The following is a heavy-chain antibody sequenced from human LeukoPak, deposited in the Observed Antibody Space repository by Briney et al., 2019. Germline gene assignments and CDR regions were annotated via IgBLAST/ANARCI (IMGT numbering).Heavy chain of an antibody. J-gene: IGHJ4*02. CDR3: ARDMGAPDYGSYSVDY. D-gene: IGHD4-23*01. Sequence: LETLSLTCTVSGGSVSSGSYYWSWIRQPPGRGLEWIAYIHYSGSAAYNPSLKSRVTISRDMSTNQFSLKMTSVTAADTAVYFCARDMGAPDYGSYSVDYWGQGTLVTVSS. CDR2: IHYSGSA. CDR1: GGSVSSGSYY. V-gene: IGHV4-61*01.